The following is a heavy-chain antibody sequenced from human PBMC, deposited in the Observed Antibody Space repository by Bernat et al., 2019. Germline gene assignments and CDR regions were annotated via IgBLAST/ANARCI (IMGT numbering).Heavy chain of an antibody. CDR1: GFTFSSYE. Sequence: EVQLVESGGGLVQPGGSLRLSCAASGFTFSSYEMNWVRQAPGKGLEWVSYISSSGSTIYYADSVKGRFTISRDNAKNSLYLQMNGLRAEDTAVYYCAREGGIVATIYYFDYWGQGTLVTVSS. CDR3: AREGGIVATIYYFDY. CDR2: ISSSGSTI. J-gene: IGHJ4*02. D-gene: IGHD5-12*01. V-gene: IGHV3-48*03.